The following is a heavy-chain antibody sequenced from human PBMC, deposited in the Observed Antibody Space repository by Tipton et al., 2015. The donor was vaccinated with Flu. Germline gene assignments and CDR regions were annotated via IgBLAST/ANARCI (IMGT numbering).Heavy chain of an antibody. D-gene: IGHD1-26*01. J-gene: IGHJ4*02. CDR2: IYYSGST. V-gene: IGHV4-59*08. Sequence: TLSLTCTVSGGSISSYYWSWIRQPPGKGLEWIGYIYYSGSTNYNPSLKSRVTISVDTSKNQFSLKLSSVTAADTAVYYCARLLRATKHFDYWGQGTLVTVSS. CDR3: ARLLRATKHFDY. CDR1: GGSISSYY.